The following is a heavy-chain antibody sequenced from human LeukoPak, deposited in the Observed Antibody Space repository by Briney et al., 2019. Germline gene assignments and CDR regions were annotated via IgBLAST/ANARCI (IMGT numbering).Heavy chain of an antibody. CDR2: IRYDGSNK. CDR3: AKDLTYYYDSSGYFVDY. J-gene: IGHJ4*02. D-gene: IGHD3-22*01. CDR1: GFTFSSYG. Sequence: GGSLRLSCAASGFTFSSYGMHWVRQAPGKGLEWVAFIRYDGSNKYYADSVKGRFTISRDNSKNTLYLQMNSLRAEDTAVYYCAKDLTYYYDSSGYFVDYWGQGTLVTVSS. V-gene: IGHV3-30*02.